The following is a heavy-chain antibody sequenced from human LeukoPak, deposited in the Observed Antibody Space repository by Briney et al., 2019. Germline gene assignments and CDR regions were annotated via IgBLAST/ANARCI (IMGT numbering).Heavy chain of an antibody. V-gene: IGHV1-8*01. CDR1: GYTFTSYD. J-gene: IGHJ3*02. CDR3: ATVTGGYYDSSGYYYSAFDI. CDR2: MNPNSGNT. Sequence: GASVNVSCTASGYTFTSYDFNWVRQATGQGPEWMGWMNPNSGNTGYAQKFQGRVTMTRDTSISTAYMELSSLRSEDTAVYYCATVTGGYYDSSGYYYSAFDIWGQGTMVTVSS. D-gene: IGHD3-22*01.